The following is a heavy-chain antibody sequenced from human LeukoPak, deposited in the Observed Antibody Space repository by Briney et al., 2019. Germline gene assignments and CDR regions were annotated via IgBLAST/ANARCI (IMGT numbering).Heavy chain of an antibody. CDR2: IDTIGDT. Sequence: GGSLRLSCTASGFTFSDYDMHWVRQATGKGLEWVSAIDTIGDTYYAGSVKGRFTISRDNSKNTLYLQMNSLRAEDTAVYYCASTIATRYFDYWGQGTLVTVSS. CDR1: GFTFSDYD. D-gene: IGHD6-6*01. CDR3: ASTIATRYFDY. J-gene: IGHJ4*02. V-gene: IGHV3-13*01.